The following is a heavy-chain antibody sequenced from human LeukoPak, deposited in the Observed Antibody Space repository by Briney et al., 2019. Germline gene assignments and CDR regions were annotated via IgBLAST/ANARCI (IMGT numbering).Heavy chain of an antibody. J-gene: IGHJ4*02. CDR1: GFTFSSYW. V-gene: IGHV3-7*01. Sequence: PGGSLRLSCAASGFTFSSYWMSWVRQAPGKGLEWVANIKQGGSEKYYVDSVKGRFTISRDNAKNSLYLQMNSLRAEDTAVYYCARDLSLGYCSGGSCYYFDYWGQGTLVTVSS. CDR3: ARDLSLGYCSGGSCYYFDY. D-gene: IGHD2-15*01. CDR2: IKQGGSEK.